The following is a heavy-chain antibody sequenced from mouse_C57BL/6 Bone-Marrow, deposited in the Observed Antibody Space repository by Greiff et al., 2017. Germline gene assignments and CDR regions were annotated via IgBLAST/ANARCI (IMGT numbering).Heavy chain of an antibody. Sequence: VQLQQSGAELVRPGASVTLSCKASGYTFTDYEMHWVKQTPVHGLEWIGAIDPETGGTAYNQKFKGKAILTADKSSSTAYMELRSLTSEDSAVYYCTVGYGSYWYFDVWGTGTTVTVSS. J-gene: IGHJ1*03. V-gene: IGHV1-15*01. CDR1: GYTFTDYE. CDR2: IDPETGGT. D-gene: IGHD2-2*01. CDR3: TVGYGSYWYFDV.